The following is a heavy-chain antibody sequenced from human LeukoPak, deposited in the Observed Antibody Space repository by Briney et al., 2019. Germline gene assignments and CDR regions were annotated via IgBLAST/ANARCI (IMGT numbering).Heavy chain of an antibody. CDR2: ISGSGGST. V-gene: IGHV3-23*01. CDR1: GFTFSSYA. D-gene: IGHD5-12*01. CDR3: AKASGYDPLIDY. J-gene: IGHJ4*02. Sequence: PGGSLRPSCAASGFTFSSYAMSWVRQAPGKGLEWVSAISGSGGSTYYADSVKGRFTISRDNSKNTLYLQMNSLRAEDTAVYYCAKASGYDPLIDYWGQGTLVTVSS.